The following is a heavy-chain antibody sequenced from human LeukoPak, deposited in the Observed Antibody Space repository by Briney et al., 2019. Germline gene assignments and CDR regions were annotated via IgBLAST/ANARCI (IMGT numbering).Heavy chain of an antibody. CDR1: EYTFTDYH. D-gene: IGHD3-9*01. CDR2: INLKSGRT. J-gene: IGHJ4*02. Sequence: ASVKVSCKASEYTFTDYHIHWVRQAPGQGLEWMGWINLKSGRTNYAQKFQGRVTLTRDTSISTAYMELSRLRSDDTAVYYCARGVEDYDILTGYYTAYYFDYWGQGTLVTVSS. CDR3: ARGVEDYDILTGYYTAYYFDY. V-gene: IGHV1-2*02.